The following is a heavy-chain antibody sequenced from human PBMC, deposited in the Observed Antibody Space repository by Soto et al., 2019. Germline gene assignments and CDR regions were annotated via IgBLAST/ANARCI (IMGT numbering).Heavy chain of an antibody. CDR3: ARDHLDC. CDR1: GYTFTSHY. V-gene: IGHV1-46*01. CDR2: LNPSGAST. Sequence: ASVKASCNASGYTFTSHYMHWGRPAPGQRLEWMGILNPSGASTSYAQKFQGWGTMSRDASMWTVYMELSRLKSVDPSVYYCARDHLDCWSQGSLVTVSS. J-gene: IGHJ4*02.